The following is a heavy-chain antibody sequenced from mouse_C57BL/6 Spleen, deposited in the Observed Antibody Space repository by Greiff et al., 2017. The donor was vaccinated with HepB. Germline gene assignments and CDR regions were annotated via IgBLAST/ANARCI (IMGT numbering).Heavy chain of an antibody. V-gene: IGHV1-61*01. CDR1: GYTFTSYW. Sequence: QVQLKQPGAELVRPGSSVKLSCKASGYTFTSYWMDWVKQRPGQGLEWIGNIYPSDSETHYNQKFKDKATLTVDKSSSTAYMQLSSLTSEDSAVYYCAGGNYWFAYWGQGTLVTVSA. CDR3: AGGNYWFAY. CDR2: IYPSDSET. J-gene: IGHJ3*01. D-gene: IGHD2-1*01.